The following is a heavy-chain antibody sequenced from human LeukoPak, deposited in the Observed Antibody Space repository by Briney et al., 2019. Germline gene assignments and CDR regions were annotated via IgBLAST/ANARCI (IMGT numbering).Heavy chain of an antibody. CDR1: GFTFSSYS. Sequence: GGSLRLSCAASGFTFSSYSMNWVRQAPGKGLEWVSSISSSSSYIYYADSVKGRFTISRDNAKNTLYPQMNSLRAEDTAVYYCARASLSYSSSWPFDSWGQGTLVTVSS. J-gene: IGHJ4*02. CDR2: ISSSSSYI. CDR3: ARASLSYSSSWPFDS. D-gene: IGHD6-13*01. V-gene: IGHV3-21*01.